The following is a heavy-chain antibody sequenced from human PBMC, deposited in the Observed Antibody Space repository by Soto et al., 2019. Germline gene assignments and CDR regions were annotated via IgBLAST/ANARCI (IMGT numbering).Heavy chain of an antibody. Sequence: ASVKVSCKASGYTFTGYYIHWVRQAPGQGLEWMGWINPNSGGTNYAQKFQGWVTMTRDTSISTAYMELSRLRSDDTAVYYCVRDGEMTTVPTPDFDYWGQGNVVTVSS. J-gene: IGHJ4*02. V-gene: IGHV1-2*04. D-gene: IGHD4-4*01. CDR2: INPNSGGT. CDR3: VRDGEMTTVPTPDFDY. CDR1: GYTFTGYY.